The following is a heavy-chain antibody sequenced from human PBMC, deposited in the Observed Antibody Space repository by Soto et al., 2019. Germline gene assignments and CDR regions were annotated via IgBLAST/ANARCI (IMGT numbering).Heavy chain of an antibody. CDR1: GGSISSYY. J-gene: IGHJ4*02. CDR3: ARTLGSSTLDY. V-gene: IGHV4-59*08. CDR2: ISYSEST. D-gene: IGHD6-13*01. Sequence: SETLSLTCTVSGGSISSYYWSWIRQPPGKGLEWIGYISYSESTNYNPSLKSRVTISVDTSKNQFSLKLSSVTAADTATYYCARTLGSSTLDYWGQGTLVTVSS.